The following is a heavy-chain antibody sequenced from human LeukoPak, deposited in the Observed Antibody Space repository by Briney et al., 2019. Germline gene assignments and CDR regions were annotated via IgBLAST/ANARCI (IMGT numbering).Heavy chain of an antibody. D-gene: IGHD2-21*02. V-gene: IGHV4-4*07. J-gene: IGHJ4*02. CDR3: ARVGGAYCGGDCYWNYFDY. CDR2: IYTSGST. CDR1: GGSISSYY. Sequence: PSETLSLTCTVSGGSISSYYWSWIRQPAGKGLEWIGRIYTSGSTNYNPSLKSRVTMSVDTSKNQFSLKLSSVTAADTAVYYCARVGGAYCGGDCYWNYFDYWGQGTLVTVSS.